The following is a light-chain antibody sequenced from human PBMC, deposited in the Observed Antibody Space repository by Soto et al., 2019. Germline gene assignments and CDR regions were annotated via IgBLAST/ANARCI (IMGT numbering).Light chain of an antibody. CDR1: SSDVGAYNY. CDR2: EVS. V-gene: IGLV2-14*01. Sequence: QSALTQPASVSGSPGQSVTISCTGTSSDVGAYNYVSWYQLHPGKAPKLLISEVSNRPSGVSSRFSGSKSGNTASLTISGLQAEDEADYYCAAWDDSLNGYVFGTGTKVTVL. J-gene: IGLJ1*01. CDR3: AAWDDSLNGYV.